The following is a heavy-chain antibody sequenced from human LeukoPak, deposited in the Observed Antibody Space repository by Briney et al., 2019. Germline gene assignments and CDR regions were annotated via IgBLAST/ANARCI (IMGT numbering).Heavy chain of an antibody. V-gene: IGHV3-23*01. CDR3: AKKGYYDGSGYYMYYFDH. Sequence: GGSLRLSCAASGFTFSIYAMSRVRQAPGKGREWVSAISGSGGTAYYADSVKGRFTISRDNSKNTLYLQMNSLRAEDTAVYYCAKKGYYDGSGYYMYYFDHWGQGTLVTVSS. D-gene: IGHD3-22*01. J-gene: IGHJ4*02. CDR2: ISGSGGTA. CDR1: GFTFSIYA.